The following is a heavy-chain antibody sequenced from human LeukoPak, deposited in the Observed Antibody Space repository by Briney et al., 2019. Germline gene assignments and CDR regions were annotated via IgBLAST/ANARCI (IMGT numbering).Heavy chain of an antibody. CDR1: GFTFSSYA. CDR3: AKFGGRYYYDSSGYYYFDY. Sequence: GGSLRLSCAASGFTFSSYAMSWVRQAPGKGLEWVSAIIGSGGSTYYADSVKGRFTISRDNSKNTLYLQMNSLRAEDTAVYYCAKFGGRYYYDSSGYYYFDYWGQGTLVTVSS. CDR2: IIGSGGST. V-gene: IGHV3-23*01. D-gene: IGHD3-22*01. J-gene: IGHJ4*02.